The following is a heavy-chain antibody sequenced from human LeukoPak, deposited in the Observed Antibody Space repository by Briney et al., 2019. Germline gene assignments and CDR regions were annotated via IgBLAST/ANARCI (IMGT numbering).Heavy chain of an antibody. Sequence: GASVKVSCKASGGTFSRYDISWVRQASGQGLEWMGGIIPLFGTPNYAQKFQGRVTITADKTTSTTYMELSSLRSEDTAVYYCARRALVYDFWSGYRGYYMDVWGKGTTVTISS. D-gene: IGHD3-3*01. J-gene: IGHJ6*03. CDR1: GGTFSRYD. V-gene: IGHV1-69*06. CDR3: ARRALVYDFWSGYRGYYMDV. CDR2: IIPLFGTP.